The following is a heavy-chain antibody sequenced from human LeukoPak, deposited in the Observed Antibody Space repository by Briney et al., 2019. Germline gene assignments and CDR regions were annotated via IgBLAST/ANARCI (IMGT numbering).Heavy chain of an antibody. J-gene: IGHJ4*02. CDR3: ARGGTAMVPLDY. CDR1: GGSISSSSYY. CDR2: IYYSGST. D-gene: IGHD5-18*01. V-gene: IGHV4-39*07. Sequence: PSETLSLTCTVSGGSISSSSYYWGWIRQPPGKGLEWIGSIYYSGSTYYNPSLKSRVTISVDTSENQFSLKLSSVTAADTAVYYCARGGTAMVPLDYWGQGTLVTVSS.